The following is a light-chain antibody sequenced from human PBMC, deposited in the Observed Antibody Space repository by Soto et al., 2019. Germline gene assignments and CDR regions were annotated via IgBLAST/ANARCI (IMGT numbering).Light chain of an antibody. Sequence: EIVLTQSPATLSLSPGERATLSCRASQSVSIYLAWYQQKPGQAPRLLIYDASNRATGIPARFSGSGSGTEFSLTISSLQSEDFAVYYCQFYNNWPRTFGQGTKVDIK. CDR2: DAS. J-gene: IGKJ1*01. V-gene: IGKV3D-15*01. CDR3: QFYNNWPRT. CDR1: QSVSIY.